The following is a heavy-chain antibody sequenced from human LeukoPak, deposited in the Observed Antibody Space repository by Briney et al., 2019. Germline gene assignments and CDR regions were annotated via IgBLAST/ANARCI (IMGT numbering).Heavy chain of an antibody. CDR1: GFPFSSYA. J-gene: IGHJ5*02. Sequence: PGGSLRLSCAASGFPFSSYAMSWVRQAPGKGLEWVSAISGSGGSTYYADTVKGRFTISRDNSKSTLYLQMNSLRAEDTAVYYCATSGGVIIRWFDPWGQGTLVTVSS. V-gene: IGHV3-23*01. CDR2: ISGSGGST. D-gene: IGHD3-10*01. CDR3: ATSGGVIIRWFDP.